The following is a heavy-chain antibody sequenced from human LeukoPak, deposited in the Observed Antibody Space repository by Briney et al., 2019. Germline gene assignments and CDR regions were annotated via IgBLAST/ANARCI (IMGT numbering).Heavy chain of an antibody. J-gene: IGHJ4*02. D-gene: IGHD3-22*01. CDR1: GYRFTSYA. Sequence: SVKVSCKSSGYRFTSYAMNWVRQAPRQGLEWMGWINTNTVNPTYAQGFTRRFVFSLDTSVSTAYLQISSLKSEDTAVYYCARDYGVVVFDYWGQGTLVTVPS. CDR2: INTNTVNP. CDR3: ARDYGVVVFDY. V-gene: IGHV7-4-1*02.